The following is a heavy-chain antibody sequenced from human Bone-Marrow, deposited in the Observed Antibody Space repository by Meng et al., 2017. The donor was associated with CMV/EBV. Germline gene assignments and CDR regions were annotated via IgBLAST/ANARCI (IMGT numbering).Heavy chain of an antibody. CDR3: ARGDGGFTMVRGVISY. J-gene: IGHJ4*02. V-gene: IGHV4-30-4*08. D-gene: IGHD3-10*01. CDR2: IYYSGST. CDR1: GGSISSGDYY. Sequence: SETLSLTCTVSGGSISSGDYYWSWIRQPPGKGLEWIGYIYYSGSTYCNPSLKSRVTISVDTSKNQFSLKLSSVTAADTAVYYCARGDGGFTMVRGVISYWGQGTLVTVSS.